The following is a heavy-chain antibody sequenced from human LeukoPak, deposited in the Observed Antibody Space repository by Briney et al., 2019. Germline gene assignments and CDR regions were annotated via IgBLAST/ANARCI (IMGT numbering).Heavy chain of an antibody. J-gene: IGHJ3*02. CDR2: ISGSGGST. CDR3: AKAAHIVLVVYAIPADDAFDI. D-gene: IGHD2-8*02. V-gene: IGHV3-23*01. CDR1: GFTFSSYA. Sequence: PGGSLRLSCAASGFTFSSYAMSWVRQAQGKGLEWVSAISGSGGSTYYADSVKGRFTISRDNSKNTLYLQMNSLRAEDTAVYYCAKAAHIVLVVYAIPADDAFDIWGQGTMVTVSS.